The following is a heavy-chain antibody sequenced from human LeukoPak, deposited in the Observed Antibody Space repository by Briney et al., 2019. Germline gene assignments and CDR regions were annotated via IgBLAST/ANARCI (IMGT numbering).Heavy chain of an antibody. J-gene: IGHJ4*02. CDR3: ASSTRGYGDY. V-gene: IGHV1-2*02. D-gene: IGHD2-15*01. Sequence: ASVKVSCKASGFTFTSSAMQWVRQAPGQGLEWMGWINPNSGGTNYAQKFQGRVTMARGTSISTAYMELSRLRSDDTAVYYCASSTRGYGDYWGQGTLVTVSS. CDR2: INPNSGGT. CDR1: GFTFTSSA.